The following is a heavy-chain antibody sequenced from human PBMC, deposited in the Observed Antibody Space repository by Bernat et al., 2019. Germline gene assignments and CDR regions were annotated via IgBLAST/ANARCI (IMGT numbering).Heavy chain of an antibody. CDR2: ISGSGSTT. J-gene: IGHJ5*02. CDR1: GFIFSTHA. V-gene: IGHV3-23*01. D-gene: IGHD3-10*01. CDR3: AKTQISLVRGVITPTWFDP. Sequence: EVQLLESGGGLVQPGGSLRLSCATSGFIFSTHAMSWVLQGPRKGLEWVATISGSGSTTYYADSVKGRFTISRDNSKNTLYLQMSSLRVEDTAVYYCAKTQISLVRGVITPTWFDPWGLGTTVTVSS.